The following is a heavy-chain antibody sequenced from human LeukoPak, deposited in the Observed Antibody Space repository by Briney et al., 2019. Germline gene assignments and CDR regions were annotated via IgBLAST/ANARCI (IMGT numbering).Heavy chain of an antibody. V-gene: IGHV3-23*01. J-gene: IGHJ3*02. CDR2: ISGSGGST. Sequence: PGGSLRLSCAASGFTFSSYAMSWVRQAPGKGLEWVSAISGSGGSTYYADSVKGRFTISRDNSKNTLYLQMNSLRAEDTAVYYCARFPLNYGDYVEAFDIWGQGTMVTVSS. CDR1: GFTFSSYA. CDR3: ARFPLNYGDYVEAFDI. D-gene: IGHD4-17*01.